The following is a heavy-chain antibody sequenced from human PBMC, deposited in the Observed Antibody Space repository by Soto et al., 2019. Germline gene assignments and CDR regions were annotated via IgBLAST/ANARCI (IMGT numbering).Heavy chain of an antibody. Sequence: EGSLRLSCAASGFTFNIYTMNWVRQAPGNGLEWVSSISSANTYIYYADLVKGRFTISRDNSKNTLYLQMNSLRADDTAVYYCAKDFAGNDYGGQGTLVTVSS. CDR3: AKDFAGNDY. V-gene: IGHV3-21*04. D-gene: IGHD2-15*01. J-gene: IGHJ4*02. CDR1: GFTFNIYT. CDR2: ISSANTYI.